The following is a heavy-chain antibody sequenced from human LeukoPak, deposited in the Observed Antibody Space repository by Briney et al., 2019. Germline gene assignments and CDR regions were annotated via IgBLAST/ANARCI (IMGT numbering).Heavy chain of an antibody. CDR2: FDPEDGET. Sequence: ASVKVSCKVSGYTLTELSMHWVRQAPGKGLEWMGGFDPEDGETIYAQKFQGRVTMTRDMSTSTVYMELSSLRSEDTAVYYCARGSGGDFDYWGQGTLVTVSS. CDR3: ARGSGGDFDY. V-gene: IGHV1-24*01. J-gene: IGHJ4*02. D-gene: IGHD1-26*01. CDR1: GYTLTELS.